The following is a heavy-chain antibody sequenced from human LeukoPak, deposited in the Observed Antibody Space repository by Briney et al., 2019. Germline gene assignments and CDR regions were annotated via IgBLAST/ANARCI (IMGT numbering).Heavy chain of an antibody. D-gene: IGHD2-2*01. CDR2: IKQDGSEK. J-gene: IGHJ4*02. V-gene: IGHV3-7*01. Sequence: GGSLRLSCAASGFTFSSYWMSWVRQAPGKGLEWVANIKQDGSEKYYVDSVKGRFTISRDNAKNSLYLQMNSLRAEDTAVYYCASTRGCSSTSCYYTPYYFDYWGQGTLVTVSS. CDR3: ASTRGCSSTSCYYTPYYFDY. CDR1: GFTFSSYW.